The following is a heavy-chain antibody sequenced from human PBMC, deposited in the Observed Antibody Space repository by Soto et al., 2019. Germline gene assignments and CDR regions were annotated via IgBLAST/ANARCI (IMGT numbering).Heavy chain of an antibody. D-gene: IGHD4-17*01. J-gene: IGHJ5*02. CDR3: ARGGRLLRDNWSDP. Sequence: GGCLRHSYADSGLSFSSDRMKRLWQAPGKGLEWVASISSSSGNIDFADPVKGRFTISRDNTKNSLYLQMNSLRAEDTAMYYCARGGRLLRDNWSDPWGQGT. V-gene: IGHV3-21*01. CDR2: ISSSSGNI. CDR1: GLSFSSDR.